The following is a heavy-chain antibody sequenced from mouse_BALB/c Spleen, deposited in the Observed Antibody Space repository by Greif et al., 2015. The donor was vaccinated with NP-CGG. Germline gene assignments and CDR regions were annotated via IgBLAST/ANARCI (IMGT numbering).Heavy chain of an antibody. CDR1: GYTFTSYW. CDR3: ARIGGSYAMDY. D-gene: IGHD2-14*01. J-gene: IGHJ4*01. CDR2: INPSTGYT. V-gene: IGHV1-7*01. Sequence: VHLVESGAELAKPGASVKMSCKASGYTFTSYWMHWVKQRPGQGLEWIGYINPSTGYTEYNQKFKDKATLTADKSSSTAYMQLSSLTSEDSAVYYCARIGGSYAMDYWGQGTSVTVSS.